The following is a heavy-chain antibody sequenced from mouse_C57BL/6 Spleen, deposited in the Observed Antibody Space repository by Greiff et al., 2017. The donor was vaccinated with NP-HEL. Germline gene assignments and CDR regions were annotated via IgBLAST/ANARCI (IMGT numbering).Heavy chain of an antibody. V-gene: IGHV1-63*01. J-gene: IGHJ2*01. D-gene: IGHD1-1*01. CDR2: IYPGGGYT. Sequence: VQLQQSGAELVRPGTSVKMSCKASGYTFTNYWIGWAKQRPGHGLEWIGDIYPGGGYTNYNEKFKGKATLTADKSSSTAYMQFSSLTSEDSAIYYCARESYYYGSSYLDYWGQGTTLTVSS. CDR1: GYTFTNYW. CDR3: ARESYYYGSSYLDY.